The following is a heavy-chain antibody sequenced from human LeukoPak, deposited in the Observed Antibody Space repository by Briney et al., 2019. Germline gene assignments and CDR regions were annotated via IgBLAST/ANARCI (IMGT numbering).Heavy chain of an antibody. J-gene: IGHJ6*03. D-gene: IGHD5-18*01. Sequence: GGSLRLSCAASGFTFSSYSMNWVRQAPGKGLEWVSSISSSSSYIYYADSVKGRFTISRDNAKNSLYLQMNSLRAEDTAVYYCARVGANSYGEVHYYMDVWGKGTTVTVSS. CDR1: GFTFSSYS. CDR3: ARVGANSYGEVHYYMDV. CDR2: ISSSSSYI. V-gene: IGHV3-21*01.